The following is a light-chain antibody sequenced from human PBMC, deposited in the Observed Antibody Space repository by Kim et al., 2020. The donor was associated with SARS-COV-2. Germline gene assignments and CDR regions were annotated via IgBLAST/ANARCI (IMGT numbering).Light chain of an antibody. J-gene: IGLJ3*02. CDR3: QSYDGTGWV. Sequence: NFVLTQPPSVSGSPGETLTISCTRTGGSIATGYVHWYQQRPGRSPTTVIYEDDQRPSGVPDRFSASVDSSSNAASLIISGLETEDEADYYCQSYDGTGWVFGGGTQLTVL. V-gene: IGLV6-57*01. CDR1: GGSIATGY. CDR2: EDD.